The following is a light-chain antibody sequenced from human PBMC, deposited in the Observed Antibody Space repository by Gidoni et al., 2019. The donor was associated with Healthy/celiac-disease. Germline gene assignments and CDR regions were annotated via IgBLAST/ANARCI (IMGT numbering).Light chain of an antibody. CDR3: QAWDSSIVV. J-gene: IGLJ2*01. CDR1: KLGDKY. Sequence: SYELTQPPSVSVSPGQTASITCSGDKLGDKYACWYQQKPGQSPVLVIYQDSKRPSGIPERFSGSTSGNTATLTISGTQAMDEADYYCQAWDSSIVVFGGGTKQTVL. V-gene: IGLV3-1*01. CDR2: QDS.